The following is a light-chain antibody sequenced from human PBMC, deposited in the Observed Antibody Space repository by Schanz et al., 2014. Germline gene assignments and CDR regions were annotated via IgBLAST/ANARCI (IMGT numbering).Light chain of an antibody. CDR2: EVN. CDR1: SSDVGAYKY. J-gene: IGLJ2*01. CDR3: SSYAGSNNVVV. V-gene: IGLV2-8*01. Sequence: QSALTQPPSASGSPGQSVTISCTGTSSDVGAYKYVSWYQHHPGKARKLVIYEVNRRPPGVPDRFSGSKSGNTASLTVSGLQSEDEADYYCSSYAGSNNVVVFGGGTKLTVL.